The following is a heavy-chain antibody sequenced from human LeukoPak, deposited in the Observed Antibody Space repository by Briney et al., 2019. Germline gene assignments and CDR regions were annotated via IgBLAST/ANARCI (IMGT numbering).Heavy chain of an antibody. CDR1: GFTFSTYR. Sequence: PGGSLRLSCAASGFTFSTYRMSWVRQAPGKGLEWVSTISGSGDRTYYADSVKGRFTISRDNSKNTLFLHMNSLRAEDTAVYSCAKGYYGSGSYGWFDYWGQGTLVTVSS. J-gene: IGHJ4*02. D-gene: IGHD3-10*01. CDR3: AKGYYGSGSYGWFDY. V-gene: IGHV3-23*01. CDR2: ISGSGDRT.